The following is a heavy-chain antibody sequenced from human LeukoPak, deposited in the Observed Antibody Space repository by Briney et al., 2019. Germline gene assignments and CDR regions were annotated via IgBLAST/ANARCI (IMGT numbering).Heavy chain of an antibody. CDR2: IYHSGST. CDR3: ARVQVDTAVAYYYGMDV. J-gene: IGHJ6*02. D-gene: IGHD5-18*01. Sequence: SETLSLTCAVYGGSFSGYYWSWIRQPPGKGLEWIGEIYHSGSTSYNPSLKSRVTISVDKSKNQFSLKLSSVTAADTAVYYCARVQVDTAVAYYYGMDVWGQGTTVTVSS. CDR1: GGSFSGYY. V-gene: IGHV4-34*01.